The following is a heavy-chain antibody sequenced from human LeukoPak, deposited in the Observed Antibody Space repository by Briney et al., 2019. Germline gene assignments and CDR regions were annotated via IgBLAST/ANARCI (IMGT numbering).Heavy chain of an antibody. V-gene: IGHV5-51*01. CDR3: ARLFSHGCGDY. D-gene: IGHD1-26*01. CDR2: IYPGDSDT. Sequence: GESLKISCKGSGXTFTSYCIGWVRQMPGKGMEWMGIIYPGDSDTRYSPSFQGQVTISADKSITTAYLQWSSLKASDTAMYYCARLFSHGCGDYWGQGTLVTVSS. J-gene: IGHJ4*02. CDR1: GXTFTSYC.